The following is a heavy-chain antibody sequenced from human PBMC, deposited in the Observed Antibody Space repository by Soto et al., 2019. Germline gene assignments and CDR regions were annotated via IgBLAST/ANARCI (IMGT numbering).Heavy chain of an antibody. V-gene: IGHV4-4*01. Sequence: LSLTCGVSGGTVASSHWWSWVRQSPGGGLEWIGNVYHTGDTNFNPSLKSRVPISVDKSNDQFSLRLNSLTAADTAVYFCAREIGTAGGNNYFDPWGPGTLVTVSS. CDR3: AREIGTAGGNNYFDP. CDR1: GGTVASSHW. CDR2: VYHTGDT. D-gene: IGHD2-21*02. J-gene: IGHJ5*02.